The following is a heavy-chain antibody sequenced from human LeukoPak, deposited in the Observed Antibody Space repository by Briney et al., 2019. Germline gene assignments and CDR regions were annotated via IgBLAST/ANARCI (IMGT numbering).Heavy chain of an antibody. Sequence: GGSLRLSCAASGFTFDDYAMHWVRQAPGKGLEWVSGISWNSGSIGYADSVKGRFTISRDNAKNPLYLQMNSLRAEDMALYYCAKSSGYYFYYFDYWGQGTLVTVSS. D-gene: IGHD3-22*01. CDR2: ISWNSGSI. J-gene: IGHJ4*02. CDR3: AKSSGYYFYYFDY. CDR1: GFTFDDYA. V-gene: IGHV3-9*03.